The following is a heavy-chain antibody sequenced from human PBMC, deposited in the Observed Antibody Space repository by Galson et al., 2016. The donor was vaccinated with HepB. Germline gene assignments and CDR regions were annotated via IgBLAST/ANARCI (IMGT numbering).Heavy chain of an antibody. D-gene: IGHD3-10*01. CDR3: ARGVPYYYSSGSYYLEY. J-gene: IGHJ4*02. V-gene: IGHV3-74*01. CDR2: INTDGSST. CDR1: GFTFSSYW. Sequence: SLRLSCAASGFTFSSYWMHWVRQAPGKGLVWVSRINTDGSSTSYADSMKGRFTISRDNAKNTLYPQMNSLGAEDTAVYYCARGVPYYYSSGSYYLEYWGQGTLVTVSS.